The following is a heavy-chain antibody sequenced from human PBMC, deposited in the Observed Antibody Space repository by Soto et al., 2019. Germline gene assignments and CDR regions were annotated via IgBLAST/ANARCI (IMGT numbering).Heavy chain of an antibody. D-gene: IGHD1-7*01. Sequence: QVQLVESGGGVVQPGRSLRLSCAASGFTFSSYGMHWVRQAPGKGLEWVAVIWYDGSNKYYADSVKGRFTISRDNSKNTLYLQMNSRRAEDTAVYYCARGTEGNYVYFYYYYYYMDVWGKGTTVTVSS. CDR3: ARGTEGNYVYFYYYYYYMDV. V-gene: IGHV3-33*01. CDR2: IWYDGSNK. CDR1: GFTFSSYG. J-gene: IGHJ6*03.